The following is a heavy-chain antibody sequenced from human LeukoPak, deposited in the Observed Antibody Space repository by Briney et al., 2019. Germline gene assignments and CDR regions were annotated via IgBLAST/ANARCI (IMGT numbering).Heavy chain of an antibody. V-gene: IGHV3-66*01. CDR3: ARGNCSGSSCHTSY. J-gene: IGHJ4*02. D-gene: IGHD2-15*01. CDR2: IYSGGST. CDR1: GFTVSSNY. Sequence: RPGGSLRLSCAASGFTVSSNYMSWVRQAPGKGLEWVSVIYSGGSTYYADSVQGRFTISRDNSKNTLYLQMNSLRVEDTAVYYCARGNCSGSSCHTSYWGQGTLVTV.